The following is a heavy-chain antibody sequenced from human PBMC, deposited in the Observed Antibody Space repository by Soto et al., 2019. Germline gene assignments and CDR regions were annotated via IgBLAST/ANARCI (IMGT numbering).Heavy chain of an antibody. CDR1: GFTFSSYS. CDR3: ARSRITIFGVVSQGHDAFDI. J-gene: IGHJ3*02. V-gene: IGHV3-21*01. Sequence: SGGSLRLSCAASGFTFSSYSMNWVRQAPGKGLEWVSSISSSSSDIYYADSVKGRFTISRDNAKNSLYLQMNSLRAEDTAVYYCARSRITIFGVVSQGHDAFDIWGQGTMVTVSS. CDR2: ISSSSSDI. D-gene: IGHD3-3*01.